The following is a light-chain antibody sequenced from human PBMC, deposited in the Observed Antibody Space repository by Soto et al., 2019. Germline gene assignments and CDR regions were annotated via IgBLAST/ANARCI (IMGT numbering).Light chain of an antibody. V-gene: IGLV3-21*02. CDR1: NIAIKS. J-gene: IGLJ2*01. Sequence: SSELTQAPSVSVAPGQTARITCGGNNIAIKSVHWYQQKPGQATVLVVYDDGDRPSGIPERFSGSNSGNTATLTITRVEAGDEADYHCQVWDSSSDHRVVFGGGTKVTVL. CDR2: DDG. CDR3: QVWDSSSDHRVV.